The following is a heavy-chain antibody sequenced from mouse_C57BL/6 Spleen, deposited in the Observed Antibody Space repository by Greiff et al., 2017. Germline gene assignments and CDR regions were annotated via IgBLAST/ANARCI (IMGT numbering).Heavy chain of an antibody. D-gene: IGHD2-5*01. CDR2: IYPGSGST. J-gene: IGHJ3*01. Sequence: QVQLQQPGAELVKPGASVKMSCKASGYTFTSYWITWVKQRPGQGLEWIGDIYPGSGSTNYNEKFKSKATLTVDTSSSTAYMQLSSLTSEDSAVYYCARERAYYSNYVLFAYWGQGTLVTVSA. CDR3: ARERAYYSNYVLFAY. CDR1: GYTFTSYW. V-gene: IGHV1-55*01.